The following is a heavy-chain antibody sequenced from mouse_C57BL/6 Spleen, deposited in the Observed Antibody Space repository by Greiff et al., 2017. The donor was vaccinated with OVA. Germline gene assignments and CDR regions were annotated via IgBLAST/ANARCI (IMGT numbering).Heavy chain of an antibody. V-gene: IGHV1-19*01. D-gene: IGHD1-1*01. CDR3: ARWDYYGTWGFDV. CDR1: GYTFTDYY. CDR2: INPYNGGT. Sequence: VQLQQSGPVLVKPGASVKMSCKASGYTFTDYYMNWVKQSHGKSLEWIGVINPYNGGTSYNQKFKGKATLTVDKSSSTAYMELNSLTSEDSAVYYCARWDYYGTWGFDVWGTGTTVTVSS. J-gene: IGHJ1*03.